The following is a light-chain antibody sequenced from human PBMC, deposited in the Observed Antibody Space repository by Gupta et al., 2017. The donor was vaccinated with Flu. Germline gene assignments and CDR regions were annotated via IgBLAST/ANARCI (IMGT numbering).Light chain of an antibody. V-gene: IGLV2-14*01. CDR1: SSDVGGYNY. Sequence: GQSITISCTGTSSDVGGYNYVSWYQQHPGKAPKLMIYEVSNRPSGVSNRFSGSKSGSTASLTISGLQAEDEADYYCSSYTSSSTWVFGGGTKL. CDR2: EVS. J-gene: IGLJ3*02. CDR3: SSYTSSSTWV.